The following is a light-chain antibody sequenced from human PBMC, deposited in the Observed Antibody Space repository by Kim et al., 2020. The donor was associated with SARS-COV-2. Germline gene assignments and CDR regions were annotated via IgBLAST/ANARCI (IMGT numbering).Light chain of an antibody. V-gene: IGLV2-14*03. J-gene: IGLJ3*02. Sequence: GQSITISCTGTSSDIGDYNYVSWYQQCPGKAPKLLIYDVNKRPSGVSIRFSGSKSDNTASLTISRLRAEDEADYYCSSYTSSTTWVFGGGTQLTVL. CDR3: SSYTSSTTWV. CDR2: DVN. CDR1: SSDIGDYNY.